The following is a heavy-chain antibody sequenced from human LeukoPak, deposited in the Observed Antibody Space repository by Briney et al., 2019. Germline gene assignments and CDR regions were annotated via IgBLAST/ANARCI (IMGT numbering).Heavy chain of an antibody. Sequence: GGSLRLSCAASGFTFSSYAMNWVRQAPGKGLEWISSISGSGDNTYYADSVKGRFTISRDNSKNTLYLQMNSLRAEDTAVYYCAKDGSYDSDAFDIWGQGTMVTVS. CDR1: GFTFSSYA. CDR3: AKDGSYDSDAFDI. J-gene: IGHJ3*02. D-gene: IGHD3-22*01. V-gene: IGHV3-23*01. CDR2: ISGSGDNT.